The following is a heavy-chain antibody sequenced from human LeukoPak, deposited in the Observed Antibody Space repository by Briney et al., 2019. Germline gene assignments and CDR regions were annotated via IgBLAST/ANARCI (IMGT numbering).Heavy chain of an antibody. J-gene: IGHJ4*02. CDR2: INPNSGGT. Sequence: GASVKVSCKASGYTFTGYYMHWVRQAPGQGLEWMGWINPNSGGTNYAQKFQGRVTMTRDTSISTAYMELSGLRSGDTAVYYCARDMYSGSYQPFDYWGQGTLVTVSS. CDR3: ARDMYSGSYQPFDY. V-gene: IGHV1-2*02. D-gene: IGHD1-26*01. CDR1: GYTFTGYY.